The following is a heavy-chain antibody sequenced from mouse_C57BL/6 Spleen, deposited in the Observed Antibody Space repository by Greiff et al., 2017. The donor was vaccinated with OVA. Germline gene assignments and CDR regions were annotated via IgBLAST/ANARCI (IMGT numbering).Heavy chain of an antibody. CDR2: IHPNSGST. CDR3: ARGSYYYGSSRYFDV. Sequence: QVQLQQSGAELVKPGASVKLSCKASGYTFTSYWMHWVKQRPGQGLEWIGMIHPNSGSTNYNEKFKSKATLTVDKSSSTAYMQLSSLTSEDSAVYYCARGSYYYGSSRYFDVWGTGTTVTVSS. J-gene: IGHJ1*03. CDR1: GYTFTSYW. V-gene: IGHV1-64*01. D-gene: IGHD1-1*01.